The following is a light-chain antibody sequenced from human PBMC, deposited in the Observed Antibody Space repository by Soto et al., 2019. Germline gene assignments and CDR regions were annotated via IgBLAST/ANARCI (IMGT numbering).Light chain of an antibody. CDR1: HDIGNY. J-gene: IGKJ3*01. CDR2: GAF. CDR3: QHSDHLPL. V-gene: IGKV1-33*01. Sequence: DIQMTQSPLYLSASIGDRVTITCQGSHDIGNYLNWYQQKPGKAPNLVIYGAFNLETWVPSRFSGGGSGTDFTFTISSLRPEDIATYYCQHSDHLPLFGPGTKVDF.